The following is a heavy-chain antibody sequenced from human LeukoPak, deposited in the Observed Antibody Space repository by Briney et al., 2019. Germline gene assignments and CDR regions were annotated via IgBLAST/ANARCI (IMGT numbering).Heavy chain of an antibody. D-gene: IGHD3-3*01. J-gene: IGHJ4*02. CDR2: IYSGSST. CDR3: ARAVRDDFWSKGYFDY. Sequence: PGRSLRLSCAASGFTLSSNYMSWVRQAPGKGLEWVSPIYSGSSTYYADSVKSRSTISRDNSKNTLYLQMNSLRAEDTAVYYCARAVRDDFWSKGYFDYWGQGCLVTVSS. CDR1: GFTLSSNY. V-gene: IGHV3-53*01.